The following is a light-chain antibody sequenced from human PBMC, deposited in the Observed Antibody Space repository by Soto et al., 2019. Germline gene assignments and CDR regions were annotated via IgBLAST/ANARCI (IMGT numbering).Light chain of an antibody. CDR2: AAS. J-gene: IGKJ4*01. CDR3: HRYNSVPLT. CDR1: QGIGNF. V-gene: IGKV1-27*01. Sequence: DLEMTQSPSSLSASLGDTVTITCRASQGIGNFLAWYQQKPGDVPKLLIYAASTVQSGGPSRFSGSGSGTDFTLTISSLQPEDVATYFCHRYNSVPLTFGGGTRVEIK.